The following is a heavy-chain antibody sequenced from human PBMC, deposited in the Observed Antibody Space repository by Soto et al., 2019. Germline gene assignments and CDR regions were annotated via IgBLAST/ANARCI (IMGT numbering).Heavy chain of an antibody. CDR1: EYFTSYG. Sequence: QVQLVQSGAEVKKPGASVKVSCKVSEYFTSYGIPWVRQAPGQRLEWMGWINGGNGDTRYSQKFQGRVTFIRDTSASTASMDLSSLTSEDTAVYYCARSGKPGITVTGPIDYWGQGTLVTVSS. CDR2: INGGNGDT. J-gene: IGHJ4*02. CDR3: ARSGKPGITVTGPIDY. D-gene: IGHD6-19*01. V-gene: IGHV1-3*01.